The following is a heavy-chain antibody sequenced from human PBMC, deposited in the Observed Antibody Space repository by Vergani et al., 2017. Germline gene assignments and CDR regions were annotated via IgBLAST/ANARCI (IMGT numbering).Heavy chain of an antibody. D-gene: IGHD1-1*01. V-gene: IGHV1-18*01. CDR2: IRPYTGHT. CDR1: SHTFQTYG. J-gene: IGHJ3*01. CDR3: ARVAPSNSEVTPTAFDV. Sequence: QVQLVQSGAELKKPGASVSVSCKGSSHTFQTYGISWVRQAPGKGLEWMAWIRPYTGHTIYAQKFQDRVTMTADTSTNTAYMELRGLRSDDTAVYFCARVAPSNSEVTPTAFDVWRQGTMVTDSS.